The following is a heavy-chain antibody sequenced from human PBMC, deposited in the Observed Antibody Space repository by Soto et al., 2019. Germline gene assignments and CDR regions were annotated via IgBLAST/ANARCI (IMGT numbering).Heavy chain of an antibody. D-gene: IGHD6-6*01. CDR3: ARDPGGYSSSSFYYYGMDV. CDR2: IIPIFGTA. J-gene: IGHJ6*02. Sequence: SVKVSCKASGGTFSSYAISWVRQAPGQGLEWMGGIIPIFGTANYAQKFQGRVTITADESTSTAYMELSSLRSEDTAVYYCARDPGGYSSSSFYYYGMDVWGQGTTVTI. CDR1: GGTFSSYA. V-gene: IGHV1-69*13.